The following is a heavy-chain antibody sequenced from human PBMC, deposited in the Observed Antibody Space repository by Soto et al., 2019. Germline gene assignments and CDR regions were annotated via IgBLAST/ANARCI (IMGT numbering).Heavy chain of an antibody. D-gene: IGHD3-10*01. CDR2: IYYSGST. CDR3: ARESGNNWFDP. J-gene: IGHJ5*02. CDR1: GASIISDF. V-gene: IGHV4-59*01. Sequence: PSASLSLTFTVSGASIISDFWNWIRQPPGKGLEWIGYIYYSGSTNYNPSLNSRVTMSVDSSKNQVSLKLSSVTAADTAVYYCARESGNNWFDPWGQGTLVTVS.